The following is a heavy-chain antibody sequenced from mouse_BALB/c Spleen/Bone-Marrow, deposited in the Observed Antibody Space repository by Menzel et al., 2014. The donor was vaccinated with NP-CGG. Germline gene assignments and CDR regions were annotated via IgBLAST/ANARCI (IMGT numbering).Heavy chain of an antibody. CDR2: INYDSNN. V-gene: IGHV3-6*02. J-gene: IGHJ2*01. Sequence: VQLKQSGPGLVKPSQSLSLTCSVTGYSFTSGYYWNWIRQFRGNKLEWMGYINYDSNNNYNPSLNNRISFTRDTSKNQFYRKLNAVTTEDSVKYYGARENSYGSASGYYFDCWGQGTPLTVSS. D-gene: IGHD1-1*01. CDR1: GYSFTSGYY. CDR3: ARENSYGSASGYYFDC.